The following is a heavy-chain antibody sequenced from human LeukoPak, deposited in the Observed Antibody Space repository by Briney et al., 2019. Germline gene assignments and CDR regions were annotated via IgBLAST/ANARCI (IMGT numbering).Heavy chain of an antibody. J-gene: IGHJ3*02. V-gene: IGHV4-59*08. Sequence: PSETLSLTCTVSGGSISSYYWSWIRQPPGRGLEWIGYIYYSGSTNYNPSLKRRVTISVDTSKNQFSLKLSSVTAADTAVYYCARRGLRPGAFDIWGQGTMVTVSS. CDR2: IYYSGST. D-gene: IGHD5-12*01. CDR3: ARRGLRPGAFDI. CDR1: GGSISSYY.